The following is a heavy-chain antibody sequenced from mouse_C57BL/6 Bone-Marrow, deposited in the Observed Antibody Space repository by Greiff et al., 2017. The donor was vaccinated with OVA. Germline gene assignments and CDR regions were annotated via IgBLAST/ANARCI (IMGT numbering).Heavy chain of an antibody. D-gene: IGHD2-1*01. CDR2: IWTGGGT. CDR3: AASIYYGNYDWYFDV. J-gene: IGHJ1*03. CDR1: CFSLPRSS. Sequence: VQLQASVPGLVAPSPSLSISCPVSCFSLPRSSLRWFRQPPGQVLSWLGVIWTGGGTNYNSALKSRLSISKDNSKSQVFLKMNSLQTDDTARYYCAASIYYGNYDWYFDVWGTGTTVTVSS. V-gene: IGHV2-9-1*01.